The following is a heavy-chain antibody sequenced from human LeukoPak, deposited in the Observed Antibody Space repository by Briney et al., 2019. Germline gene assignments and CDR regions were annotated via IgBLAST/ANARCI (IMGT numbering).Heavy chain of an antibody. J-gene: IGHJ4*02. CDR3: ARDRHYYGSGSYPPDF. D-gene: IGHD3-10*01. V-gene: IGHV3-11*01. Sequence: PGGSLRLSCAASGFTFSDYYMTWIRQAPGKGLEWVSYISSSGSAIYYADSVKGRFTISRDNAKNSLYLQMNSLRAEDTAVYHCARDRHYYGSGSYPPDFWGQGTLVTVSS. CDR2: ISSSGSAI. CDR1: GFTFSDYY.